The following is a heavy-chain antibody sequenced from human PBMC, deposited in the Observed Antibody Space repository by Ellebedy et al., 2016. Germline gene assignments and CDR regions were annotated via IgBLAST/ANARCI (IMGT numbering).Heavy chain of an antibody. CDR1: GGSFSGYY. CDR3: ARVRKRSVEMATTKGPRYYFDY. Sequence: SETLSLTCAVYGGSFSGYYWSWIRQPPGKGLEWIGEINHSGSTNYNPSLKSRVTISVDTSKNQFSLKLSSVTAADTAVYYCARVRKRSVEMATTKGPRYYFDYWGQGTLVTVSS. J-gene: IGHJ4*02. CDR2: INHSGST. D-gene: IGHD5-24*01. V-gene: IGHV4-34*01.